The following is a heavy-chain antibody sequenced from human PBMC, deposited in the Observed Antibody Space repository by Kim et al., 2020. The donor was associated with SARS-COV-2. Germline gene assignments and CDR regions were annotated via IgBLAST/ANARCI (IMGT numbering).Heavy chain of an antibody. D-gene: IGHD3-16*01. V-gene: IGHV3-21*01. CDR2: IESNSSS. CDR1: GFTFSTSA. J-gene: IGHJ6*01. Sequence: GGSLRLSCAASGFTFSTSAMHWVRQAPGKGLEWVSSIESNSSSNYADSVKGRFTISRDNAKNTLHLQMNSLRGADTAVYFCTRDYRLCYGGKCLRYAMDV. CDR3: TRDYRLCYGGKCLRYAMDV.